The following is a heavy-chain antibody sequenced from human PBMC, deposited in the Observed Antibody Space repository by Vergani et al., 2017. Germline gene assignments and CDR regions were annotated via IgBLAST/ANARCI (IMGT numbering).Heavy chain of an antibody. CDR1: GFTFSDFA. V-gene: IGHV3-23*01. D-gene: IGHD6-19*01. J-gene: IGHJ3*02. CDR3: AKVGRSEVAGTFGAFDI. CDR2: LSASDRRT. Sequence: EVQLLESGGGLVQPGGSLRLSCAASGFTFSDFAMHWLRQAPGKGPEWVSTLSASDRRTHYADSVKGRFTISRDNSKNTLFLHMNSLRPEDTAVYYCAKVGRSEVAGTFGAFDIWGQGTMVTVSS.